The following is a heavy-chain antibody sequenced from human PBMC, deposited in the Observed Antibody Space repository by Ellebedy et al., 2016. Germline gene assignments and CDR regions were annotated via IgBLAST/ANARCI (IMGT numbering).Heavy chain of an antibody. D-gene: IGHD3/OR15-3a*01. CDR3: HLVRLGH. CDR1: GYTFTGQY. CDR2: INCNGGAT. Sequence: ASVKVSCXASGYTFTGQYIHWVRQAPGQGLEWMGWINCNGGATNYAQKFQGRVTMTRDTSISTAYMELSSLRADDTAVYYCHLVRLGHWGQGTLVTVSS. J-gene: IGHJ4*02. V-gene: IGHV1-2*02.